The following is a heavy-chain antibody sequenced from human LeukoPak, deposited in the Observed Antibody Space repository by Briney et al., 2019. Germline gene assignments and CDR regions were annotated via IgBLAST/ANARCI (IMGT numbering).Heavy chain of an antibody. CDR2: INPNSGGT. V-gene: IGHV1-2*02. CDR3: ARVGGYSFGYSHAFDI. Sequence: ASVKVSCKASGYTFTGYYMHWVRQAPGQGLEWMGWINPNSGGTNYAQKFQGRVTMTRDTSISTAYMELSRLRSDDTAVYYCARVGGYSFGYSHAFDIWGQGTMVTVSS. D-gene: IGHD5-18*01. CDR1: GYTFTGYY. J-gene: IGHJ3*02.